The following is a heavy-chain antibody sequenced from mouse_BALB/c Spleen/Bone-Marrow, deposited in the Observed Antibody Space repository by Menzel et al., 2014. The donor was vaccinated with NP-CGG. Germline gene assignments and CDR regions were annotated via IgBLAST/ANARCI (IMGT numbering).Heavy chain of an antibody. CDR1: GYAFTSYN. V-gene: IGHV1S135*01. Sequence: VQLKQSGPELVKPGASVKVSCKASGYAFTSYNIYWVKQGHGKSLEWIGYIDPYNGDTNYNQKFKVKATLTVDKSSSTAYMHLNSLTSEDSAVYYCASCGNYEAWFAYWGQGTLVTVSA. D-gene: IGHD2-1*01. CDR3: ASCGNYEAWFAY. J-gene: IGHJ3*01. CDR2: IDPYNGDT.